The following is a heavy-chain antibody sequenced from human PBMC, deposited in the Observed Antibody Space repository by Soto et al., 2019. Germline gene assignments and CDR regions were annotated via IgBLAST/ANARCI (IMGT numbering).Heavy chain of an antibody. V-gene: IGHV3-33*01. CDR1: GFAFSSYG. CDR2: IWYDGSNK. Sequence: GGSLRLSCAASGFAFSSYGMHWVRQAPGKGLEWVAVIWYDGSNKYYADSVKGRFTISRDNSKNTLYLQMNSLRAEDTAVYYCARDYDSSGYPRYYFDYWGQGTLVTVSS. D-gene: IGHD3-22*01. J-gene: IGHJ4*02. CDR3: ARDYDSSGYPRYYFDY.